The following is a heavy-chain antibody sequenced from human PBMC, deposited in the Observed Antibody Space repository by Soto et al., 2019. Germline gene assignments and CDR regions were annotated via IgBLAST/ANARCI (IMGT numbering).Heavy chain of an antibody. J-gene: IGHJ6*03. V-gene: IGHV3-9*01. D-gene: IGHD1-26*01. CDR1: GFTFDDYA. CDR2: ISWNSGSI. Sequence: EVQLVESGGGLVQPGRSLRLSCAASGFTFDDYAMQWVRQAPGKGLEWVSGISWNSGSIGYADSVKGRFTISRDNAKNSLYLQMNSLRAEDTALYYCAKGSGGYYYYYYMDVWGKGTTVTVSS. CDR3: AKGSGGYYYYYYMDV.